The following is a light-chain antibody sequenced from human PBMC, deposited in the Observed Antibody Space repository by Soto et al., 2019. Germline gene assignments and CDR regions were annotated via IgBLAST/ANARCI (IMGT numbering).Light chain of an antibody. V-gene: IGLV1-44*01. J-gene: IGLJ2*01. CDR3: VAWDDSLNGYVV. Sequence: QSVLTQPPSASGTPGQRVTIPCSGRSSNIGSNNINWYQQLPGTAPKLVSYSNNQRPSGVPDRFSVSKSGTSASLAISGLQSEDEADYYCVAWDDSLNGYVVFGGGTKVTVL. CDR2: SNN. CDR1: SSNIGSNN.